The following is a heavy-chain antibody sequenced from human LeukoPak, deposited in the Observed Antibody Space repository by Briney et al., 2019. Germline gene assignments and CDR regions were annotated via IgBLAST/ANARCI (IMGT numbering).Heavy chain of an antibody. V-gene: IGHV1-3*01. J-gene: IGHJ4*02. D-gene: IGHD3-22*01. CDR1: GYTFTSYA. CDR2: INAGNGNT. Sequence: GASVKVSCKASGYTFTSYAMHWVRQAPGQRLEWMGWINAGNGNTKYSQKFQGRVTITRDTSASTAYMELSSLRSEDTAVYYCATSGGYYDSSGFPSSDYWGQGTLVTVSS. CDR3: ATSGGYYDSSGFPSSDY.